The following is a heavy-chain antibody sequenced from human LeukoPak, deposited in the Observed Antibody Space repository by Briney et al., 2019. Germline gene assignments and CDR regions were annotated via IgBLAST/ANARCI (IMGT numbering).Heavy chain of an antibody. CDR1: GFTFSSYG. Sequence: GGSLRLSCAASGFTFSSYGMTWVRQAPGKGLEWVSYISSSSSTIYYADSVKGRFTISRDNAKNSLYLQLNSLRAEDTALYYCAKGPGGYYYYYYMDVWGKGTTVTISS. CDR2: ISSSSSTI. V-gene: IGHV3-48*01. CDR3: AKGPGGYYYYYYMDV. D-gene: IGHD3-10*01. J-gene: IGHJ6*03.